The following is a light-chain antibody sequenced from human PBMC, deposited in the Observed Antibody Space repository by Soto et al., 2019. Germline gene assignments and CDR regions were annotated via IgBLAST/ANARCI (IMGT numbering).Light chain of an antibody. J-gene: IGKJ5*01. V-gene: IGKV1-39*01. CDR2: AAS. Sequence: DIEMTQSPASLSTSVGDRVNITCRAGQTVMSYLHWYQQKPGQAANLLIYAASSLQTGVPSRFTGSGSGTEFTLPIDSLQPEVFTTYYCQQSYTTPRITFGQGTRLEIK. CDR3: QQSYTTPRIT. CDR1: QTVMSY.